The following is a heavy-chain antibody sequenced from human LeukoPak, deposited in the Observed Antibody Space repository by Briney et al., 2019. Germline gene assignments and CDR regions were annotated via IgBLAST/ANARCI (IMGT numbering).Heavy chain of an antibody. J-gene: IGHJ4*02. CDR1: GFTFNSYT. CDR2: ISTGSTYI. CDR3: AKSRSTMVRGGYFDY. D-gene: IGHD3-10*01. Sequence: PGGSLRLSCAASGFTFNSYTMTWVRQAPGKGLEWVSSISTGSTYIYYADSVKGRFTISRDNSKNTLYLQMNSLRAEDTAVYYCAKSRSTMVRGGYFDYWGQGTLVTVSS. V-gene: IGHV3-21*01.